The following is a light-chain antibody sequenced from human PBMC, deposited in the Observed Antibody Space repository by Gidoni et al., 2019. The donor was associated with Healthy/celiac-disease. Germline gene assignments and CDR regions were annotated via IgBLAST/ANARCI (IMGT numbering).Light chain of an antibody. Sequence: IVLTQSPATLSLSPGERATLSCRSSQSVSSYLAWYQQHPGQAPRLLIFDASNRATGIPARFSGSGSGTAFTLTISSLEPEDFAVYYCQQRSNWPRTFGQGTKVEIK. CDR1: QSVSSY. CDR3: QQRSNWPRT. V-gene: IGKV3-11*01. CDR2: DAS. J-gene: IGKJ1*01.